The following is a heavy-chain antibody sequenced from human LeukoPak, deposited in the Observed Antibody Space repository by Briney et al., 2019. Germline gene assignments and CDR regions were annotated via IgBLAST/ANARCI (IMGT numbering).Heavy chain of an antibody. J-gene: IGHJ4*02. CDR2: INHSGST. V-gene: IGHV4-34*01. CDR3: ARGPQTLQLWKPFDY. D-gene: IGHD5-18*01. Sequence: PSETLSLTCAVYGGSFSDYYWSWIRQPPGKGLEWIGEINHSGSTNYNPSLKSRVTISVDTSKNQFSLKLSSVTAADTAVYYCARGPQTLQLWKPFDYWGQGTLVTVSS. CDR1: GGSFSDYY.